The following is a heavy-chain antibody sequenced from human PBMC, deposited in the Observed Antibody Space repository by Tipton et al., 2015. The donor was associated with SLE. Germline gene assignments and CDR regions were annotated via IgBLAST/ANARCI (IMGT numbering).Heavy chain of an antibody. CDR3: ARDGLGYCSSTSCYTADY. J-gene: IGHJ4*02. V-gene: IGHV4-39*07. CDR2: IYYSGST. Sequence: GLVKPSQTLSLSCTVSGGSISSSSYYWGWIRQPPGKGLEWIGSIYYSGSTYYNPSLKSRVTISVDTSKNQFSLKLSSVTAADTAVYYCARDGLGYCSSTSCYTADYWGQGTLVTVSS. D-gene: IGHD2-2*02. CDR1: GGSISSSSYY.